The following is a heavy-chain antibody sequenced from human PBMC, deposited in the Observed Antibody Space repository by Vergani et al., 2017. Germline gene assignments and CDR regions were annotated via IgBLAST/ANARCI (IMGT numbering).Heavy chain of an antibody. V-gene: IGHV4-38-2*02. Sequence: QVQLQESGPGLVKPSETLSLTCTVSGYSISSGYYWGWIRQPPGKGLELIGSIYHSGSTYYNPSLKSRVTISVDTSKNQFSLKLSSVTAADTAVYYCARERVVGAAKCNNCFDPWGQGTLVTVSS. D-gene: IGHD2-15*01. J-gene: IGHJ5*02. CDR3: ARERVVGAAKCNNCFDP. CDR1: GYSISSGYY. CDR2: IYHSGST.